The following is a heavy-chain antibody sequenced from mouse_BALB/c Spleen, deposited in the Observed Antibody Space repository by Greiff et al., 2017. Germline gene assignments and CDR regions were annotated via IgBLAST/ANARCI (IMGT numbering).Heavy chain of an antibody. CDR2: IIYSGST. D-gene: IGHD2-1*01. CDR1: GYSITSDYA. V-gene: IGHV3-2*02. Sequence: EVKLQESGPGLVKPSQSLSLTCTVTGYSITSDYAWNWIRQFPGNKLEWMGYIIYSGSTSYNPSLKSRISITRDTSKNQFFLQLNSVTTEDTATYYCASYGNYAWFAYWGQGTLVTVSA. J-gene: IGHJ3*01. CDR3: ASYGNYAWFAY.